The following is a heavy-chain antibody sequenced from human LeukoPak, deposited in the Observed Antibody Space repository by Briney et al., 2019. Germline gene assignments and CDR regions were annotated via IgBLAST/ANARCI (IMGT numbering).Heavy chain of an antibody. Sequence: GGSLRLSCAVSGFTFRTYAMSWVRQAPGKGLEWVSAISGSGGTTYYADSVKGRFTISRDNSKNTLYLQVNSLRAEDTAVYYCAKLSTFGDLSRVRFDPWGQGTLVTVSS. CDR3: AKLSTFGDLSRVRFDP. D-gene: IGHD3-10*01. J-gene: IGHJ5*02. CDR2: ISGSGGTT. CDR1: GFTFRTYA. V-gene: IGHV3-23*01.